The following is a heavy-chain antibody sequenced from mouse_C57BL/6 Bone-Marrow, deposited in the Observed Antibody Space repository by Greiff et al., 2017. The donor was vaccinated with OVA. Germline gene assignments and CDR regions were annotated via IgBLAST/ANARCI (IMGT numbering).Heavy chain of an antibody. CDR2: IRPSSGST. CDR3: PIVPWYFDV. CDR1: GYTFTSYW. V-gene: IGHV1-64*01. D-gene: IGHD2-12*01. J-gene: IGHJ1*03. Sequence: QVQLQQPGAELVKPGASVKLSCKASGYTFTSYWMHWVKQRPGQGLEWIGMIRPSSGSTNYHENVKSQATLTGDNSSSTAYLQLSSLTSEDSAVYYCPIVPWYFDVWGTGTTVTVSS.